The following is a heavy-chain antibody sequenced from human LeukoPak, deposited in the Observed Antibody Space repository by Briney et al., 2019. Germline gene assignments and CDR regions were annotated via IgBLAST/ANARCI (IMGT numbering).Heavy chain of an antibody. CDR2: FYHSGST. V-gene: IGHV4-38-2*01. D-gene: IGHD2-15*01. Sequence: PSETLSLTCAVSGYSINSGYYWGWIRPPPGKGLEWIGSFYHSGSTYYNPPLKSRVTISVDTSRNQFSLKLTSVTAADTAVYYCARLGGGGTNYYFDYWGQGTLVTVSS. CDR1: GYSINSGYY. J-gene: IGHJ4*02. CDR3: ARLGGGGTNYYFDY.